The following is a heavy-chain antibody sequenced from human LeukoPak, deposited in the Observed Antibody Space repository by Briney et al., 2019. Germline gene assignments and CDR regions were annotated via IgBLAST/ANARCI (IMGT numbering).Heavy chain of an antibody. Sequence: GGSLTLSCAASGFTFSTHSMNWVRQAPGKGLEWVSYISHTGNDIYYGESVKGRFTISRDNAKNSLYLQMHTLGAEDTAVYYCAGDGTGVLPGDAFDIWSQGTMVTVSS. V-gene: IGHV3-21*05. J-gene: IGHJ3*02. CDR3: AGDGTGVLPGDAFDI. CDR1: GFTFSTHS. D-gene: IGHD1-1*01. CDR2: ISHTGNDI.